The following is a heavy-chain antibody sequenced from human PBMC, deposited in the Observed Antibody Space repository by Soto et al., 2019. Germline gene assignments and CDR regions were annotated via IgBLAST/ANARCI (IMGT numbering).Heavy chain of an antibody. D-gene: IGHD6-13*01. CDR3: TRTGLGGEGVSSIAAADY. J-gene: IGHJ4*02. CDR1: GFTFGDYA. CDR2: IRSKAYGGTT. Sequence: GGSLRLSCTASGFTFGDYAMSWFRQAPGKGLEWVGFIRSKAYGGTTEYAASVKGRFTISRDDSKSIAYLQMNSLKTEDTAVYYCTRTGLGGEGVSSIAAADYWGQGTLVTVSS. V-gene: IGHV3-49*03.